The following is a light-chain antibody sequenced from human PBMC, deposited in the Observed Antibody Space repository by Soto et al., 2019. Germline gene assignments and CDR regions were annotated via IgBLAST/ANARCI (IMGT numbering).Light chain of an antibody. J-gene: IGKJ4*01. CDR3: QQYNEWPLT. CDR2: DAS. V-gene: IGKV3-15*01. Sequence: EKVMTQSPATLSVSPGERATLSCRASQSVRSNLAWYQQKPGQALRLLIYDASTRATGIPARFSGSGSGTEFTLFISSLQSEDFAVYYCQQYNEWPLTFGGGTKVDIK. CDR1: QSVRSN.